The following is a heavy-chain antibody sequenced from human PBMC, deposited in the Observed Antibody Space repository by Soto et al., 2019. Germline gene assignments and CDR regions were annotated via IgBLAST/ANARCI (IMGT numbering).Heavy chain of an antibody. CDR3: AAVRVTRITMVRGAPGGWFDP. Sequence: SVKVSCKASGFTFTSSAMQWVRQARGQRLEWIGWIVVGSGNTNYAQKFQERVTITRDMSTSTAYMELSSLRSEDTAVYYCAAVRVTRITMVRGAPGGWFDPWGQGTLVTVSS. D-gene: IGHD3-10*01. V-gene: IGHV1-58*02. CDR1: GFTFTSSA. J-gene: IGHJ5*02. CDR2: IVVGSGNT.